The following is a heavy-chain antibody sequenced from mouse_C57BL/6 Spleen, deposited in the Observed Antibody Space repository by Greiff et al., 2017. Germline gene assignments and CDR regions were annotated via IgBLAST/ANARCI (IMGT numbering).Heavy chain of an antibody. V-gene: IGHV1-4*01. CDR2: INPSSGYT. D-gene: IGHD1-1*01. CDR3: ARAGSSSPWFAY. J-gene: IGHJ3*01. Sequence: QLQQSGAELARPGASVQMSCKASGYTFTSYTLHWVKQRPGQGLEWIGYINPSSGYTKYNQKFKDKATLTADKSSSTAYMQLSSLTSEDSAVYYCARAGSSSPWFAYWGQGTLVTVSA. CDR1: GYTFTSYT.